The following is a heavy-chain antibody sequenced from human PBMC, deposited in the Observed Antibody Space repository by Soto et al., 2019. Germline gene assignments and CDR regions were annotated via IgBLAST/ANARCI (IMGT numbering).Heavy chain of an antibody. V-gene: IGHV4-31*03. CDR1: GGSISSGGYY. Sequence: PSETLSLTCTVSGGSISSGGYYWSWIRQHPGKGLEWIGYIYYSGSTYYNPSLKSRVTISVDTSKNQFSLKLSSVTAADTAVYYCAMQQLVRGWFDPWGQGTLVTVSS. CDR2: IYYSGST. J-gene: IGHJ5*02. CDR3: AMQQLVRGWFDP. D-gene: IGHD6-13*01.